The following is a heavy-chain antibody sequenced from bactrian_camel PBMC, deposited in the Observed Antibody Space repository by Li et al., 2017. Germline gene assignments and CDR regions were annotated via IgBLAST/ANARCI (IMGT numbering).Heavy chain of an antibody. J-gene: IGHJ4*01. CDR2: IYGGET. D-gene: IGHD2*01. V-gene: IGHV3S53*01. CDR1: TNIYSGYC. Sequence: VQLVESGGGSVQAGGSMRLSCGVSTNIYSGYCMGWFRQSPGKEREGVAAIYGGETVYADSVKGRFTIFQDNAKSTLDLQMDSLKPEDTGMYYCAAASYPYDVGRCLLQTLYTFWGQGTQVTVS. CDR3: AAASYPYDVGRCLLQTLYTF.